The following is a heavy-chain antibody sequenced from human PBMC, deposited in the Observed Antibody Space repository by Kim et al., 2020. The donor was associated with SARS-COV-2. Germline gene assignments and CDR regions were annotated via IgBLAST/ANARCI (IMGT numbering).Heavy chain of an antibody. CDR3: ARLNPYYYYGMDV. Sequence: GGSPRLSCAASGFTFSSYSMNWVRQAPGKGLEWVSSISSSSSYIYYADSVKGRFTISRDNAKNSLYLQMNSLRAEDTAVYYCARLNPYYYYGMDVWGQGTTVTVSS. CDR2: ISSSSSYI. J-gene: IGHJ6*02. CDR1: GFTFSSYS. V-gene: IGHV3-21*01.